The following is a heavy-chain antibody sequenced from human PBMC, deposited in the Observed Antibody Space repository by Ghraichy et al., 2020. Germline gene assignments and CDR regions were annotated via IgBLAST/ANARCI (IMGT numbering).Heavy chain of an antibody. V-gene: IGHV4-34*01. Sequence: IGEISHSGGTNYNPSLKRRTTISVDTSKNQFSLKLSPVTATDTAVYYCARRCYSVKRKFPKSLNYDSFDSWGKGTRVTVFS. D-gene: IGHD5/OR15-5a*01. CDR2: ISHSGGT. CDR3: ARRCYSVKRKFPKSLNYDSFDS. J-gene: IGHJ3*02.